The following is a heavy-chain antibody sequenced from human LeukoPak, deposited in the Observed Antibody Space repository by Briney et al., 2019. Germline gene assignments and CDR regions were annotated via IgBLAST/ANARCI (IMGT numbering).Heavy chain of an antibody. V-gene: IGHV3-23*01. CDR3: AKLPLYYYDSSGYYLDY. D-gene: IGHD3-22*01. J-gene: IGHJ4*02. CDR2: ISGSGGST. Sequence: GGSLRLSCAASGFTFSSYAMSWVRQAPGKGLEWVSAISGSGGSTYYADSVKGRFTISRDNFKNTLYLQMNSLRAEDTAVYYCAKLPLYYYDSSGYYLDYWGQGTLVTVSS. CDR1: GFTFSSYA.